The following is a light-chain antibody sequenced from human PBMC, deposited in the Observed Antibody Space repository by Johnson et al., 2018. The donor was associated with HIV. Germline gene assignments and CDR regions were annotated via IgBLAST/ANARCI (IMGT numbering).Light chain of an antibody. J-gene: IGLJ1*01. V-gene: IGLV1-51*01. CDR1: SSNIGNNY. Sequence: QSVLTQSPSVSAAPGQKVTISCYGSSSNIGNNYVSWYQQLPGTAPKLLIYDNNKRPSGISDRFSGSKSGTSATLGITGLQTGDEADYYCGAWDSSLSAYVFGTGTKVTVL. CDR2: DNN. CDR3: GAWDSSLSAYV.